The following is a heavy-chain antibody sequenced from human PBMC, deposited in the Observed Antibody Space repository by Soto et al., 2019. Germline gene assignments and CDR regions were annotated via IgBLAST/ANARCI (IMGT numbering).Heavy chain of an antibody. CDR1: GGSISSSSYY. Sequence: QLQLQESGPGLVKPSETLSLPCTVSGGSISSSSYYWGWIRQPPGKGLEWIGSIYYSGSTYYNPSLHSRVPISVNTSKRQCSLELSAVSAADTAVYYCARSLHGCGAEVSANWFDPWGQGTLVPVSS. V-gene: IGHV4-39*01. J-gene: IGHJ5*02. CDR2: IYYSGST. D-gene: IGHD4-4*01. CDR3: ARSLHGCGAEVSANWFDP.